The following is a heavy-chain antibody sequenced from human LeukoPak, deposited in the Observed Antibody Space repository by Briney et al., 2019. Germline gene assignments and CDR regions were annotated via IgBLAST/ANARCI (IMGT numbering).Heavy chain of an antibody. CDR2: ISAYNGNT. V-gene: IGHV1-18*01. CDR1: GYTFTSYG. Sequence: ASVKVSCKASGYTFTSYGISWVRQAPGQGLEWMGWISAYNGNTNYAQKLQGRVTITADESTSTAYMELSSLRSEDTAVYYCASRCGNPTFRLRGHYYYYYMDVWGKGTTVTISS. D-gene: IGHD3-16*01. CDR3: ASRCGNPTFRLRGHYYYYYMDV. J-gene: IGHJ6*03.